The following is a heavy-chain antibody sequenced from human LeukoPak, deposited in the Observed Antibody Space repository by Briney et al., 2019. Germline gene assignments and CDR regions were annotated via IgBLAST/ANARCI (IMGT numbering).Heavy chain of an antibody. D-gene: IGHD2-15*01. CDR2: IYNGDGT. Sequence: VGSLRLSCAAAGFRVRDNHMYWVRQAPGKGLEWVSVIYNGDGTGYADSVKGRFSISRDNSQNTVSLQLDSLRVEDTAVYFCVRNLRYCSDGSCSPWGQGTLVTVSS. CDR3: VRNLRYCSDGSCSP. V-gene: IGHV3-66*01. CDR1: GFRVRDNH. J-gene: IGHJ4*02.